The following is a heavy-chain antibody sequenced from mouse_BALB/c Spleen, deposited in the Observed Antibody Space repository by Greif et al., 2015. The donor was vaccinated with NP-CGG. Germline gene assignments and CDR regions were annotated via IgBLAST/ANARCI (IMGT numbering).Heavy chain of an antibody. CDR3: ARQGWLPQKEWYFDV. V-gene: IGHV2-6-1*01. J-gene: IGHJ1*01. D-gene: IGHD2-3*01. CDR2: IWSDGST. Sequence: QVQLKESGPGLVAPSQSLSITCTISGFSLTSYGVHWVRQPPGKGLEWLVVIWSDGSTTYNSALKSRLSISKDNSKSQVFLKMNSLQTDDTAMYYCARQGWLPQKEWYFDVWGAGTTVTVSS. CDR1: GFSLTSYG.